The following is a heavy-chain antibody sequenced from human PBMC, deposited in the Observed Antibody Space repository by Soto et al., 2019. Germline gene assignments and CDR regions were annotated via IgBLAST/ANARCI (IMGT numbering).Heavy chain of an antibody. CDR1: GYTFTSYD. D-gene: IGHD3-3*01. J-gene: IGHJ5*02. CDR3: ARWDYDFWSGLNWFDP. V-gene: IGHV1-8*01. Sequence: GASVKVSCKASGYTFTSYDINWVRQATGQGLEWMGWMNPNSGNTGYAQKFQGRVTMTRNTSISTAYMELSSLRSEDTAVYYCARWDYDFWSGLNWFDPWGQGTLVTVSS. CDR2: MNPNSGNT.